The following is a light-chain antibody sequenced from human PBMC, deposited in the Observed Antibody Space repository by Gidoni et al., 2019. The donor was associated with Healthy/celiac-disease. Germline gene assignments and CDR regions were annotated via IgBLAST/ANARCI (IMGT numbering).Light chain of an antibody. CDR3: QQYGSSPET. Sequence: IVLTHSPGTLSLSPGERATLSCRASKSVSSSYLAWYQQKRGQAPSLIIYGASSRATGIPDRFSGSGSGTDFTITISRLEPEDAAVYYCQQYGSSPETFGQGTKVEIK. CDR1: KSVSSSY. V-gene: IGKV3-20*01. CDR2: GAS. J-gene: IGKJ1*01.